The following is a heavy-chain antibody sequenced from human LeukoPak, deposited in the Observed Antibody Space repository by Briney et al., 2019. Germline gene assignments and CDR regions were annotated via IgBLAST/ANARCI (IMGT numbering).Heavy chain of an antibody. J-gene: IGHJ4*02. D-gene: IGHD3-10*01. CDR3: ARVPHYYGSGTYLSYFDY. CDR1: GFTFSDYY. CDR2: INWSGSST. V-gene: IGHV3-20*04. Sequence: GGSQRLSCAASGFTFSDYYMSWVRQAPGKGLEWVSGINWSGSSTGYADSVKGRFTISRDNAKNSLYLQMNSLRAEDTALYYCARVPHYYGSGTYLSYFDYWGQGTLVTVSS.